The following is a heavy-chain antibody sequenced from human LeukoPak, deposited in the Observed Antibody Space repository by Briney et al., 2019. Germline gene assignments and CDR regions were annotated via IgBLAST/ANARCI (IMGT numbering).Heavy chain of an antibody. D-gene: IGHD3-10*01. J-gene: IGHJ4*02. Sequence: PSETLSLTCTVSGGSINSYYWSWIRQPAGKGLEWIGRIYTSGTTNYNPSLKSRVTMSVDTSKNQFSLKLTSVTAADTAVYYCAREPLHYFGSAPPSRDFWGQGTLVTVSS. V-gene: IGHV4-4*07. CDR1: GGSINSYY. CDR2: IYTSGTT. CDR3: AREPLHYFGSAPPSRDF.